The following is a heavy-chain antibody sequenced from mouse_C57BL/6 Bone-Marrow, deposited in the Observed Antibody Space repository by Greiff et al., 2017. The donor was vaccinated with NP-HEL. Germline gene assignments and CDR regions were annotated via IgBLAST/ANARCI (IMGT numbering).Heavy chain of an antibody. CDR3: TRESITTVVPYWYFDV. V-gene: IGHV1-15*01. CDR2: IDPETGGT. J-gene: IGHJ1*03. Sequence: LQESGAELVRPGASVTLSCKASGYTFTDYEMHWVKQTPVHGLEWIGAIDPETGGTAYNQKFNGKAILTADKSSSPSYMELRSLTSEDSAVYYCTRESITTVVPYWYFDVWGTGTTVTVSS. CDR1: GYTFTDYE. D-gene: IGHD1-1*01.